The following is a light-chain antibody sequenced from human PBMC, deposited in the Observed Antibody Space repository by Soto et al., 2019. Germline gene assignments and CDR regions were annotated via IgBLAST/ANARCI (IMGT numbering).Light chain of an antibody. CDR3: QQYHTSSIT. Sequence: DIQMTQSPYTLSASVGDRVTITCGAIQTISSWLAWYQQKPGKAPTLLIYDASTLERGVPSRFSGTGSGTEFTLSIDSLQPDDFATYYCQQYHTSSITFGQGTRLEI. CDR2: DAS. J-gene: IGKJ5*01. V-gene: IGKV1-5*01. CDR1: QTISSW.